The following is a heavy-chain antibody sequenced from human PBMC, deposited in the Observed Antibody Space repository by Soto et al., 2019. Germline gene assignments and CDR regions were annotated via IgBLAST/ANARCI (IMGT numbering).Heavy chain of an antibody. J-gene: IGHJ3*02. D-gene: IGHD2-2*02. CDR1: GGSISSGGYY. CDR2: IYYSGST. CDR3: ARDVVVPAAIHDAFDI. V-gene: IGHV4-31*03. Sequence: QVQLQESGPGLVKPSQTLSLTCTVSGGSISSGGYYWSWIRQHPGKGLEWIGYIYYSGSTYYNPSLKSRVTISVDTSKNQFSLKLSSVTAADTAVYYCARDVVVPAAIHDAFDIWGQGAMVTVSS.